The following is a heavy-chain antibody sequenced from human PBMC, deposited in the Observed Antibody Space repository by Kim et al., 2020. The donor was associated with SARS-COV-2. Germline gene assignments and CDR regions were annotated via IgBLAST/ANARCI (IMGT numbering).Heavy chain of an antibody. CDR2: INPNSGGT. D-gene: IGHD5-18*01. CDR3: ARSMAVDTAMGDFDY. J-gene: IGHJ4*02. Sequence: ASVKVSCKASGYTFTGYYMHWVRQALGQGLEWMGRINPNSGGTNYAQKFQGRVTMTRDTSISTGYMELSRLRSDDTAVYYCARSMAVDTAMGDFDYWGQGAMVTVSS. V-gene: IGHV1-2*06. CDR1: GYTFTGYY.